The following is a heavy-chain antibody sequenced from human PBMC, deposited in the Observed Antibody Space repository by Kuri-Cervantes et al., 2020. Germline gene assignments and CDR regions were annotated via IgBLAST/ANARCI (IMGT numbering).Heavy chain of an antibody. CDR1: GFTFSSYA. J-gene: IGHJ4*02. CDR3: AKLQRPLFFVGMVDY. Sequence: GESLKISCAASGFTFSSYAMSWVRQAPGKGLEWVAVISYDGSNKYYADSVKGRFTISRDNSKNTLYLQMNSLRAEDTAVYYCAKLQRPLFFVGMVDYWGQGTLVTVSS. D-gene: IGHD1-26*01. CDR2: ISYDGSNK. V-gene: IGHV3-30*18.